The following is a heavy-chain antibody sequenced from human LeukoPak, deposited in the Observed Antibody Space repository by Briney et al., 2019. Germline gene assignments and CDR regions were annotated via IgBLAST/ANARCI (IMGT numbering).Heavy chain of an antibody. CDR3: AREPGQTAGTEVE. CDR2: IYHSGST. CDR1: GGSISSGGYS. Sequence: SETLSLTCAVSGGSISSGGYSWSWIRQPPGKGLEWIGYIYHSGSTYYNPSLKSRVTISVDRSKNQFSLKLSSVTAADTAVYYCAREPGQTAGTEVEWGQGTLVTVSS. V-gene: IGHV4-30-2*01. D-gene: IGHD6-13*01. J-gene: IGHJ4*02.